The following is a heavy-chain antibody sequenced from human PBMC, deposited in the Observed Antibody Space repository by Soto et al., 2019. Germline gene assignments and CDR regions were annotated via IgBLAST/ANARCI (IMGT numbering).Heavy chain of an antibody. J-gene: IGHJ6*02. CDR2: IGTAGDP. V-gene: IGHV3-13*05. D-gene: IGHD6-25*01. CDR1: GFTFSSYD. Sequence: GGSLRLSCAASGFTFSSYDMHWVRQATGKGLEWVSAIGTAGDPYYPASLKGRFTISRENAKNSLYLQMNSLRAGDTAVYYCAREAQRGGMDVWGQGTTVTVSS. CDR3: AREAQRGGMDV.